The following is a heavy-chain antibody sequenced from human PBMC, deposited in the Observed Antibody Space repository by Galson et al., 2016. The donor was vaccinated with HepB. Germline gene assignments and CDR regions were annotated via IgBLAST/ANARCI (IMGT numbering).Heavy chain of an antibody. CDR3: ARDGTDCSGGSCYSD. CDR1: GGTFSCYA. V-gene: IGHV1-69*13. CDR2: IIPIFGAA. J-gene: IGHJ4*02. Sequence: SVKVSCKASGGTFSCYAIGWVRQAPGQGLEWMGGIIPIFGAANYAQKFQGRVTITADESTRTAYMELSSLRSEDTAVYYCARDGTDCSGGSCYSDWGQGTLVTVSS. D-gene: IGHD2-15*01.